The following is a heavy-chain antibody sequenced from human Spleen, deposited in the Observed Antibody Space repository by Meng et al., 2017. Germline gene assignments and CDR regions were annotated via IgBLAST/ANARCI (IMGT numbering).Heavy chain of an antibody. CDR2: IIPIFGTA. Sequence: SVKVSCKASGGTFSNYAISWVRQAPGQGLEWMGGIIPIFGTANYAQKFQGRVTITADKSTSTAYMELSSLRSEDTAVYYCAREGYSGHGFLWYFDLWGRGTLVTVSS. V-gene: IGHV1-69*06. CDR3: AREGYSGHGFLWYFDL. CDR1: GGTFSNYA. J-gene: IGHJ2*01. D-gene: IGHD5-12*01.